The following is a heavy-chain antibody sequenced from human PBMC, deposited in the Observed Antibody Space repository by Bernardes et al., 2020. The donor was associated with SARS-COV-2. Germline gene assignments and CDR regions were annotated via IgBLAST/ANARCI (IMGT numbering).Heavy chain of an antibody. D-gene: IGHD2-21*01. CDR3: AKDPYFPQGGDAFDI. CDR2: ISGIGGST. Sequence: GGSLRLSCAASGFTFSSYAMSWVRQAPGKGLEWVSAISGIGGSTYYADSVKGRFTISRDNSKNTLYLQMNSLRAEDTAVYYCAKDPYFPQGGDAFDIWGQGTMVTVSS. CDR1: GFTFSSYA. V-gene: IGHV3-23*01. J-gene: IGHJ3*02.